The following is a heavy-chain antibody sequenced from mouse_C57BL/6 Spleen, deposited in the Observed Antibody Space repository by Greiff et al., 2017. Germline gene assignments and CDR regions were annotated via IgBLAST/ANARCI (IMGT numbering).Heavy chain of an antibody. Sequence: QVQLQQPGAELVKPGASVKLSCKASGYTFTSYWMQWVKQRPGQGLEWIGEIDPSDSYTNYNQKFKGKATLTVDKSSSTAYMQLSSLTSEDSAVYYCAIFDGYRTWFAYWGQGTLVTVSA. V-gene: IGHV1-50*01. CDR2: IDPSDSYT. CDR1: GYTFTSYW. CDR3: AIFDGYRTWFAY. D-gene: IGHD2-3*01. J-gene: IGHJ3*01.